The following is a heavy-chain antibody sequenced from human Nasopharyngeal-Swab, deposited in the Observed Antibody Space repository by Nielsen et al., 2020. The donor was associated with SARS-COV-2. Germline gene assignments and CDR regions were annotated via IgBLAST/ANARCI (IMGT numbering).Heavy chain of an antibody. CDR1: GFTFSSYW. J-gene: IGHJ6*02. D-gene: IGHD3-9*01. Sequence: GESLKISCAASGFTFSSYWMHWVRQAPGKGLVWVSRINSDGSSTSYADSVKGRFTISRDNAKNTLYLQMNSLRAEDTAVYYCARDKTRYYDILTGYSSYYGMDVWGQGTTVTVSS. CDR2: INSDGSST. CDR3: ARDKTRYYDILTGYSSYYGMDV. V-gene: IGHV3-74*01.